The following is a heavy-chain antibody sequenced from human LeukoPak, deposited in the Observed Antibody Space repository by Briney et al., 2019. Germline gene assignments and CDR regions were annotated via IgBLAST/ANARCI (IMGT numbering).Heavy chain of an antibody. CDR3: ARMDYYYGMDV. CDR2: ISSSGSTI. V-gene: IGHV3-48*04. J-gene: IGHJ6*02. Sequence: GGSLRLSCVVSGFTFSSYSMNWVRQAPGQGLEWVSYISSSGSTIYYADSLKGRFTISRDNAKNSLYLQMNSLRAEDTAVYYCARMDYYYGMDVWGQGTTVTVSS. CDR1: GFTFSSYS.